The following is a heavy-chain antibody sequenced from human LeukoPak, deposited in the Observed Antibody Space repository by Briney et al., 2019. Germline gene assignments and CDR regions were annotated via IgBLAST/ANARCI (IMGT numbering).Heavy chain of an antibody. CDR1: DASISGYY. Sequence: SETLSLTCTVSDASISGYYWSWIRQPPGKGLEWIGSIHFSGSTNYNPSLRSRVTISVDTSKNQLSLKLSSVTAADTAVYYCARDLRGIYFDYWGQGTLVTGSS. CDR3: ARDLRGIYFDY. V-gene: IGHV4-59*01. CDR2: IHFSGST. J-gene: IGHJ4*02.